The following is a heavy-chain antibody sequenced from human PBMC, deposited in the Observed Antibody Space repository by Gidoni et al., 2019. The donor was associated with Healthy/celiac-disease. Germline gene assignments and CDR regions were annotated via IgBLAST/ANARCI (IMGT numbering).Heavy chain of an antibody. V-gene: IGHV3-33*01. CDR2: IWYDGSNK. D-gene: IGHD6-19*01. CDR1: GFTFSSYG. J-gene: IGHJ4*02. Sequence: QVQLVESGGGVVQPGRSLRPSCAASGFTFSSYGMHWVRQAPGKGLEWVAVIWYDGSNKYYADSVKGRFTISRDNSKNTLYLQMNSLRAEDTAVYYCATEEQWLALDYWGQGTLVTVSS. CDR3: ATEEQWLALDY.